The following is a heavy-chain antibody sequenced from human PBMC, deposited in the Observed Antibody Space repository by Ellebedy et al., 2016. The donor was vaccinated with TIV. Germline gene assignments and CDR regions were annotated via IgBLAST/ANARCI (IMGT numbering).Heavy chain of an antibody. CDR2: ITHSGST. V-gene: IGHV4-34*10. Sequence: MPSETLSLTCAVYGGSFSSYYWTWIRQSPGKGLEWIGEITHSGSTTYNPSLKSRVTMSVDTSKNQFSLKLSSVTAADTAVYYCARIQPEDWFHPWGQGTLVTVSS. J-gene: IGHJ5*02. CDR3: ARIQPEDWFHP. CDR1: GGSFSSYY. D-gene: IGHD5-18*01.